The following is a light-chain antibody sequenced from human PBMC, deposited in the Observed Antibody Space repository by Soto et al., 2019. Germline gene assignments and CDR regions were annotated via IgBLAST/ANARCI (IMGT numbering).Light chain of an antibody. Sequence: QSVVTQPSSVSGSPGQSVTISCTGPLSDIGDSNFISWYQHSPGKAPRLLIYKVNNRPSGVSKRFSGSKDGNTASLTISGLLDDDEADYFCASFRSGTILVFGSGTTVTVL. CDR3: ASFRSGTILV. CDR2: KVN. CDR1: LSDIGDSNF. J-gene: IGLJ1*01. V-gene: IGLV2-14*01.